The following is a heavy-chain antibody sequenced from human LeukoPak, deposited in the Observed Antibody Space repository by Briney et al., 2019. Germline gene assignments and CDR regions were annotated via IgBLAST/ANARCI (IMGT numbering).Heavy chain of an antibody. D-gene: IGHD3-10*01. CDR2: MNPNSGNT. Sequence: EASVKVSCKASGYTFTSYDINWVRQATGQGLEWMGWMNPNSGNTGYAQKFQGRVTMTRNTSISTAYMELSSLRSEDTAVYYCARGGQIWFGELLLGFDPWGQGTLVTVSS. CDR3: ARGGQIWFGELLLGFDP. J-gene: IGHJ5*02. CDR1: GYTFTSYD. V-gene: IGHV1-8*02.